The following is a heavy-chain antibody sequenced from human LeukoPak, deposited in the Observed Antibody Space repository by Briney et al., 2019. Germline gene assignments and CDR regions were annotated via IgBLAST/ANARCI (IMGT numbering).Heavy chain of an antibody. D-gene: IGHD5-12*01. CDR2: IYYSGTT. J-gene: IGHJ4*02. CDR3: ARGFDSKSTYFDY. V-gene: IGHV4-59*01. CDR1: GGSISNSY. Sequence: SETLSLTCTVSGGSISNSYWNWIRQPPGKGLEWIGYIYYSGTTKYNPSLRSRVTISVDTSKNQFSLRLTSVTAADTAMYYCARGFDSKSTYFDYWGQGTLVTVSS.